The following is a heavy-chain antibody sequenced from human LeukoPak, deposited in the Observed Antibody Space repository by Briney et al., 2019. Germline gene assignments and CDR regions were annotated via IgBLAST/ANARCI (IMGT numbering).Heavy chain of an antibody. CDR2: INPSGSST. V-gene: IGHV1-46*01. D-gene: IGHD1-26*01. J-gene: IGHJ5*02. Sequence: ASVKVSCKASGYTFTSYYMHWVRQAPGQGLEWMGLINPSGSSTSYAQKFQGRLSLTRDMSTSTDYKELSSLRSEDTAVYYCARDNSVGDTAWWFDPWGQGTLVTVSS. CDR1: GYTFTSYY. CDR3: ARDNSVGDTAWWFDP.